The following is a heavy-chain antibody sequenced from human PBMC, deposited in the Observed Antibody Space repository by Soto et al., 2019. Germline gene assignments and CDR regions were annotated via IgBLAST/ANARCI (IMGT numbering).Heavy chain of an antibody. CDR2: INSDGSST. CDR1: GFTFSSYW. J-gene: IGHJ4*02. CDR3: ARPRPYCGGDCPDS. D-gene: IGHD2-21*02. Sequence: EVQLVESGGGLVQPGGSLRLSRAASGFTFSSYWMHWVRQAPGKGLVWVSRINSDGSSTSYADSVKGRFTISRDNAKNTLYLQMNSLRAEDTAVYYCARPRPYCGGDCPDSWGQGTLVTVSS. V-gene: IGHV3-74*01.